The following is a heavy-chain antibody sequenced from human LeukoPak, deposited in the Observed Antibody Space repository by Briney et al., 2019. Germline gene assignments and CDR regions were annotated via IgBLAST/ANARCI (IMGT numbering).Heavy chain of an antibody. CDR3: AREREDYYDSSGYKT. Sequence: SQTLSLTCTVSGGSISSGDYYWSWIRQPPGKGLEWIGYIYYSGSTYYNPSLKSRVTISVDTSKNQFSLKLRSVTAADTAVYYCAREREDYYDSSGYKTWGQGNPGHRLL. J-gene: IGHJ5*02. CDR1: GGSISSGDYY. V-gene: IGHV4-30-4*01. CDR2: IYYSGST. D-gene: IGHD3-22*01.